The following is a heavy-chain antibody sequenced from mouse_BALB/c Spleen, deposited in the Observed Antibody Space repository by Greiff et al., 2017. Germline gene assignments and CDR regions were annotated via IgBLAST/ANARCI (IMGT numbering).Heavy chain of an antibody. Sequence: VKLQESGPGLVAPSQSLSITCTVSGFSLTGYGVNWVRQPPGKGLEWLGMIWGDGSTDYNSALKSRLSISKDNSKSQVFLKMNSLQTDDTARYYCARHDPLYYYAMDYWGQGTSVTVSS. CDR3: ARHDPLYYYAMDY. CDR1: GFSLTGYG. D-gene: IGHD2-12*01. J-gene: IGHJ4*01. CDR2: IWGDGST. V-gene: IGHV2-6-7*01.